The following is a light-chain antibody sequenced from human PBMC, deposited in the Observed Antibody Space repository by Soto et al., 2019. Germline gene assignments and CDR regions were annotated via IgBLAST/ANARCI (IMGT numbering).Light chain of an antibody. V-gene: IGKV1-5*03. J-gene: IGKJ1*01. CDR3: QQYDSYSPTCM. CDR1: QSVDIW. CDR2: KAS. Sequence: DIQMTQSPSTLSASVGDRVTITCRASQSVDIWLAWYQQKPGKAPNLLIYKASTLAGGVPSRFSGSGSGTEFTLAFSSLQPDDFATYYCQQYDSYSPTCMFGPGTTVDLK.